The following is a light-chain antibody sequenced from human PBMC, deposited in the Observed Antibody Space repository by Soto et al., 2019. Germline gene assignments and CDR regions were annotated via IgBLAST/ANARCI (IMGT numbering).Light chain of an antibody. CDR2: DVN. CDR1: RTDVDGYDY. CDR3: VSAISSTHFHV. J-gene: IGLJ1*01. Sequence: QSALTQPASVSGSPGQSIAISCTGARTDVDGYDYVSWYQQHPGQAPQLIIYDVNNRPSGVAHRFSASKSGDTASLTISGLHGEDEADYYCVSAISSTHFHVLGTWTKLTAL. V-gene: IGLV2-14*03.